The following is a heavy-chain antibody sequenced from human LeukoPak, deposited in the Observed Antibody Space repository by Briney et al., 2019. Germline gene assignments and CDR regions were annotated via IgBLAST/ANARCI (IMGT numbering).Heavy chain of an antibody. CDR2: ISYGGSNK. J-gene: IGHJ5*02. CDR3: AKAGDSSSWYSWFDP. CDR1: GFTFSSYG. V-gene: IGHV3-30*18. D-gene: IGHD6-13*01. Sequence: PGGSLRLSCAASGFTFSSYGMHWVRQAPGKGLEWVAVISYGGSNKYYADSVKGRFTISRDNSKNTLYLQMNSLRAEDTAVYYCAKAGDSSSWYSWFDPWGQGTLVTVSS.